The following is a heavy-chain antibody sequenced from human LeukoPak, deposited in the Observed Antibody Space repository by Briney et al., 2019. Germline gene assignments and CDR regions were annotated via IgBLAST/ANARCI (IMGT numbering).Heavy chain of an antibody. V-gene: IGHV1-69*13. CDR3: ARGEPWSGYPHGAFDI. Sequence: ASVKVSCKASGGTSSSYAISWVRQAPGQGLEWMGGIIPIFGTANYAQKFQGRVTITADESTSTAYMELSSLRSEDTAVYYCARGEPWSGYPHGAFDIWGQGTMVTVSS. J-gene: IGHJ3*02. CDR1: GGTSSSYA. D-gene: IGHD3-3*01. CDR2: IIPIFGTA.